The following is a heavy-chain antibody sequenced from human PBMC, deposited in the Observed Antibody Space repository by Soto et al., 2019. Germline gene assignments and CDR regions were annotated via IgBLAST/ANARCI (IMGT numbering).Heavy chain of an antibody. D-gene: IGHD3-22*01. Sequence: SETLSLTCTVSGGSISSYYWSWIRQPPGKGLERNGYIYYSGSTNYNPSLKSRVTISVDTSKNQFSLKLSSVTAADTAVYFFARDNLEGVDYYDSSGYLVWGQGTLVTVSS. CDR2: IYYSGST. V-gene: IGHV4-59*01. J-gene: IGHJ4*02. CDR1: GGSISSYY. CDR3: ARDNLEGVDYYDSSGYLV.